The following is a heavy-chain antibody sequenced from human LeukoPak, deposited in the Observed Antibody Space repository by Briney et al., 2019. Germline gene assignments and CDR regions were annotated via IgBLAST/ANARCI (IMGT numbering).Heavy chain of an antibody. V-gene: IGHV3-30-3*01. CDR2: ISYDGSNK. Sequence: GGSLRLSCAASGFTFSSYAMHWVRQAPGKGLEWVAVISYDGSNKYYAHSVEGRFTISTDNSKNTLYLQMDSLRAEDTAVYYCARDRAWNYFDYWGQGTLVTVSS. CDR3: ARDRAWNYFDY. J-gene: IGHJ4*02. D-gene: IGHD3-3*01. CDR1: GFTFSSYA.